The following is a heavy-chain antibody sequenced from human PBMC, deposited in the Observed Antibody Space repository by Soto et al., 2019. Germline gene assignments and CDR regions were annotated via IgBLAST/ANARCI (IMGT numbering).Heavy chain of an antibody. Sequence: QMQLVQSGAEVKKPGSSVKVSCKASGGTLSSFINYPINWVRQAPGQGLEWMGGIVPNVGTVNYAQKFQGRVTITADKSTGSAYMELSSLRSEDTALYYFATRDTSGFLRYFDNWGQGTLVTVSS. J-gene: IGHJ4*02. CDR3: ATRDTSGFLRYFDN. V-gene: IGHV1-69*06. CDR2: IVPNVGTV. D-gene: IGHD3-3*01. CDR1: GGTLSSFINYP.